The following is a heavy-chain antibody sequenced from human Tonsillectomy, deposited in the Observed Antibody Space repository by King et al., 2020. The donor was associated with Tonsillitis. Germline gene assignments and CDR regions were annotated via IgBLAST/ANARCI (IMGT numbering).Heavy chain of an antibody. V-gene: IGHV5-51*03. CDR2: IYLGDSDT. CDR1: GYSFTSYW. Sequence: VQLVESGAEVKKPGESLKISCKGSGYSFTSYWIGWVRQMPGKGLEWMGVIYLGDSDTRSSPSFQGQVTISADKSISTAYLQWSSLKASDTAMYYCARPGYSYGRHFDYWGQGTLVTVSS. D-gene: IGHD5-18*01. CDR3: ARPGYSYGRHFDY. J-gene: IGHJ4*02.